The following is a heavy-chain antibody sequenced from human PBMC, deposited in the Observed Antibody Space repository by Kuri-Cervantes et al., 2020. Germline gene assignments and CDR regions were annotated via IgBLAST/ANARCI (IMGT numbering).Heavy chain of an antibody. CDR1: GYTFTGYY. CDR2: INPNSGGT. CDR3: ARGDGSGWYVDY. V-gene: IGHV1-2*04. J-gene: IGHJ4*02. Sequence: ASVKVSCKASGYTFTGYYMHWVRQAPGQGLEWMGWINPNSGGTNYAQKFQGWVTMTRDTSISTAYMELRSLRSDDTAVYYCARGDGSGWYVDYWGQGTLVTVSS. D-gene: IGHD6-19*01.